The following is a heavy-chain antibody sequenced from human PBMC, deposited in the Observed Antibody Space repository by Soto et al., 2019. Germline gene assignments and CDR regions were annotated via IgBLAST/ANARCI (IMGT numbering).Heavy chain of an antibody. D-gene: IGHD2-8*01. J-gene: IGHJ6*02. Sequence: PGGSLRLSCAASGFIFSDHEMNWVRQAPGKGLEWVSFISSSGSTKHDADSVKGRFTISRDNAKNSVYLQMNSLRGEDTAVYYCARVTKGSISSEPYYYYGMDVWGQGTTVTVSS. CDR3: ARVTKGSISSEPYYYYGMDV. V-gene: IGHV3-48*03. CDR2: ISSSGSTK. CDR1: GFIFSDHE.